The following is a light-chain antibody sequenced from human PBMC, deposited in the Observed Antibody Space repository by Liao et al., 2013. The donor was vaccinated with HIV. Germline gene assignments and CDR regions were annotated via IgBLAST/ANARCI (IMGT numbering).Light chain of an antibody. CDR2: QDT. CDR1: KLGDEY. CDR3: QVWDSGSEKV. Sequence: SYELTQPPSVSVSPGQTASITCSGDKLGDEYASWYQQKPGQSPVLVIYQDTRRPSGIPERFSGSNSDNTATLTISRVEAGDEADYFCQVWDSGSEKVFGRGTKVTVL. J-gene: IGLJ1*01. V-gene: IGLV3-1*01.